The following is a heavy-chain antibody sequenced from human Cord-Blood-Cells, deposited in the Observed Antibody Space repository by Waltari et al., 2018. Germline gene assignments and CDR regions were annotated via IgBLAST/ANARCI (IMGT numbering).Heavy chain of an antibody. CDR3: ARWDYVWGSYRYDAFDI. D-gene: IGHD3-16*02. J-gene: IGHJ3*02. CDR2: IYYSGST. CDR1: GGSISSYY. Sequence: QVQLQESGPGLVKPSETLSLTCTVSGGSISSYYWSWIRQPPGKGLEWIGYIYYSGSTNSNPSLKSRVTISVDTSKNQFSLKLSSVTAADTAVYYCARWDYVWGSYRYDAFDIWGQGTMVTVSS. V-gene: IGHV4-59*08.